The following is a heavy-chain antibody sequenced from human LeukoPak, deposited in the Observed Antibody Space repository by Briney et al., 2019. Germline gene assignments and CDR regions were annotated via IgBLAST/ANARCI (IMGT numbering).Heavy chain of an antibody. CDR2: FHNSGTS. J-gene: IGHJ5*02. Sequence: SETLSLTCTVSDDSISDYYRGWIRQPPGKGLEWIGYFHNSGTSTYNPSLKSRVTISADTSKNQFSLKLNSLTTADTAVYYCAREPTPVHCSSTSCYTNWFDPWGQGTLVTVSS. V-gene: IGHV4-59*01. CDR1: DDSISDYY. CDR3: AREPTPVHCSSTSCYTNWFDP. D-gene: IGHD2-2*02.